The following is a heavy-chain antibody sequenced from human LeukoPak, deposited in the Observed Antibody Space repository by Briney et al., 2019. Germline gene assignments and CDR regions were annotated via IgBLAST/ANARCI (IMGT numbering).Heavy chain of an antibody. CDR3: AKGVGVGITYDAFDI. V-gene: IGHV3-23*01. D-gene: IGHD3-3*01. Sequence: GGSLRLSCAASGFTFSSYAMSWVRQAPGKGLEWVSGISGSGGSTYYADSVKGRFTISRDNSKNTLYLQMNSLRAEDTAVYYCAKGVGVGITYDAFDIWGQGTMVTVSS. CDR2: ISGSGGST. J-gene: IGHJ3*02. CDR1: GFTFSSYA.